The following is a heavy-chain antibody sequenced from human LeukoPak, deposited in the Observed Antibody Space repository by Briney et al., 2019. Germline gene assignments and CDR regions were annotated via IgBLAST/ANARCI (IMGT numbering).Heavy chain of an antibody. D-gene: IGHD3-3*01. CDR3: AKAGAITIFGVVMEGVVNY. CDR1: GFTFSSYW. CDR2: IKQDGSEK. Sequence: GGSLRLSCAASGFTFSSYWMSWVRQAPGKGLEWVANIKQDGSEKYYVDSVKGRFTISRDNAKNSLYLQMNSLRAEDTAVYYCAKAGAITIFGVVMEGVVNYWGQGTLVTVSS. V-gene: IGHV3-7*01. J-gene: IGHJ4*02.